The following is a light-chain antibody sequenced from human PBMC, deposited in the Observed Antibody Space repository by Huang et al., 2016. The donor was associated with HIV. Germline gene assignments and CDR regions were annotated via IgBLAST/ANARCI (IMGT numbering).Light chain of an antibody. CDR2: AAA. Sequence: DIQMTQSPSSLSASVGDRVTITCRASQSISRYVNWYQQQPGKAPNVLIYAAAEMQSGVPSRFSGSGSGTDFTLTISSLQPEDFATYYCQQSYTTSRTFRQGTKVEIK. CDR1: QSISRY. J-gene: IGKJ1*01. V-gene: IGKV1-39*01. CDR3: QQSYTTSRT.